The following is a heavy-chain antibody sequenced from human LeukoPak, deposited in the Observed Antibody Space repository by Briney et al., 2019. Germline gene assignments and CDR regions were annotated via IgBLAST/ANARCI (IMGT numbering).Heavy chain of an antibody. J-gene: IGHJ4*02. CDR1: GGSISSYY. D-gene: IGHD3-3*01. CDR3: AGALLEWPYYFDY. CDR2: IYTSGST. V-gene: IGHV4-4*07. Sequence: SETLSLTCTVSGGSISSYYWSRIRQPAGKGLEWIGRIYTSGSTNYNPSLKSRVTISVDTSKNQFSLKLSSVTAADTAVYYCAGALLEWPYYFDYWGQGTLVTVS.